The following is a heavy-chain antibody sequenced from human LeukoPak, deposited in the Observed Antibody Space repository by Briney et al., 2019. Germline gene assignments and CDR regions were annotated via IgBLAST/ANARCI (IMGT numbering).Heavy chain of an antibody. CDR2: ISSSSSTI. J-gene: IGHJ4*02. CDR1: GFTFSSYD. CDR3: ARVFDY. Sequence: RPGGSLRLSCAASGFTFSSYDMNWVRQAPGRGLEWVSYISSSSSTIYYADSVKGRFTISRDNAKNSLFLQMNSLRAEDTAVYYCARVFDYWGQRTLVTVSS. V-gene: IGHV3-48*01.